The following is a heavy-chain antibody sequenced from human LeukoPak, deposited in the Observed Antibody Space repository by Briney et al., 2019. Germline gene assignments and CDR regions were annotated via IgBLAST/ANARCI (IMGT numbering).Heavy chain of an antibody. CDR3: ARDSGMVRGTVDY. CDR1: GYTFTSYY. CDR2: INPSGGST. V-gene: IGHV1-46*01. Sequence: ASVKVSCTSSGYTFTSYYMYWVRQAPGQGLEWMGIINPSGGSTSYAQKFQGRVTMTRDTSTSTVYMELSSLRSEDTAVYYCARDSGMVRGTVDYWGQGTLVTVSS. J-gene: IGHJ4*02. D-gene: IGHD3-10*01.